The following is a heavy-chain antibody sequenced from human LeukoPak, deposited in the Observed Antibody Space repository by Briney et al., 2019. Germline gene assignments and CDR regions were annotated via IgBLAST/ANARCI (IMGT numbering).Heavy chain of an antibody. J-gene: IGHJ5*02. V-gene: IGHV1-2*06. CDR3: ARGSVVPATMYNWFDP. D-gene: IGHD2-2*01. Sequence: ASVKVSCKASGYTPTGYYIHWVRQAPGQGQEWMGRINPNSGGTKYAEKVQGRVTMTRDTSISTAYLELSSLRSDDTAVYYCARGSVVPATMYNWFDPWGQGTLVTVSS. CDR2: INPNSGGT. CDR1: GYTPTGYY.